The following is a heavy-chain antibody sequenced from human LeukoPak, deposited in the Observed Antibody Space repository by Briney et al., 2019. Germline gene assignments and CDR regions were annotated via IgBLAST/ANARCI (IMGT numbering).Heavy chain of an antibody. J-gene: IGHJ4*02. CDR3: ASYRGPY. V-gene: IGHV3-30-3*01. CDR1: GFTFSSYA. CDR2: ISYDGSNK. Sequence: GGSLRLSCAASGFTFSSYAMHWVRQAPGKGLEWVAVISYDGSNKYYADSVKGRFTISRDNSKNTLYLQMNSLRAEDTAVYYCASYRGPYWGQGTLVTVSS.